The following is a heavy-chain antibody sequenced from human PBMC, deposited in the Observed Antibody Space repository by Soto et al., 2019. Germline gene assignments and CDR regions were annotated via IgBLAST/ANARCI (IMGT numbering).Heavy chain of an antibody. CDR1: GGTFSSYA. J-gene: IGHJ4*02. D-gene: IGHD3-3*01. V-gene: IGHV1-69*01. CDR3: GGVMDAGVTVFGAGGAYFDY. CDR2: IIPIFGTA. Sequence: QVQLVQSGAEVKKPGSSVKVSCKASGGTFSSYAISWVRQAPGQGLEWMGGIIPIFGTANYAQKFQGRVTITADESTTRAYMGLRRRRSGDKVVYYCGGVMDAGVTVFGAGGAYFDYWGQGTLVTVSS.